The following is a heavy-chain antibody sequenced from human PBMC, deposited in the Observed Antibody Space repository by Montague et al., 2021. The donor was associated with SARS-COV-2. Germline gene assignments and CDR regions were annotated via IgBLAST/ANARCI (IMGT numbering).Heavy chain of an antibody. J-gene: IGHJ2*01. CDR2: ISSNGKT. Sequence: SETLSLTCTVSSGSLSNYYWSWIRQSPDKGLEWIGYISSNGKTNYNPSLKSRVTLSADASRNEFSLKLDSVTAADTAVYFCASRGYYDSAGYHWHLDLWGRGMLVTVSS. V-gene: IGHV4-4*09. CDR3: ASRGYYDSAGYHWHLDL. CDR1: SGSLSNYY. D-gene: IGHD3-22*01.